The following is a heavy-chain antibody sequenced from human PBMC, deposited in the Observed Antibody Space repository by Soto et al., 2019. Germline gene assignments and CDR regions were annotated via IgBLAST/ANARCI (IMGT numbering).Heavy chain of an antibody. J-gene: IGHJ4*02. D-gene: IGHD2-8*01. Sequence: SETLSLTCTVSGGSVSNSNYYWGWIRQSPGKGLEWIGSVYYRGISYSKSSVKSRVTISVDTSKNQFSLNLNSVTASDTAVYFCVSQRTSVLTQAYFDYWGPGALVTVSS. CDR1: GGSVSNSNYY. V-gene: IGHV4-39*01. CDR2: VYYRGIS. CDR3: VSQRTSVLTQAYFDY.